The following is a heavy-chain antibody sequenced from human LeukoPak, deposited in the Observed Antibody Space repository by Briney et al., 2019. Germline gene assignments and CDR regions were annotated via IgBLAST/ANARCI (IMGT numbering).Heavy chain of an antibody. Sequence: SETLSLTCAVYGGSFSGYYWSWIRQPPGKGLEWIGEINHSGSTNYNPSLKSRVTISVDTSKNQFSLKLSSVTAADTAVYYCARVGFGYDFWSGYYSWFDPWGQGTLVTVSS. V-gene: IGHV4-34*01. J-gene: IGHJ5*02. CDR2: INHSGST. D-gene: IGHD3-3*01. CDR3: ARVGFGYDFWSGYYSWFDP. CDR1: GGSFSGYY.